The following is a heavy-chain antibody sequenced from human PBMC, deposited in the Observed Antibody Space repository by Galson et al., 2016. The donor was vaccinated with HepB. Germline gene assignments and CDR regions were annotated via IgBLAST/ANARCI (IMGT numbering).Heavy chain of an antibody. CDR3: ARVRSGYSAIAD. CDR1: GGSITSNF. V-gene: IGHV4-59*12. Sequence: SETLSLTCNVSGGSITSNFWGWIRQPPGKGLEWIGSTFYSGTTNYNPSLRSRLTMSVDMSKNQLSLRVSSVAAADTAVYYCARVRSGYSAIADWGQGTLVTVSS. D-gene: IGHD3-22*01. J-gene: IGHJ4*02. CDR2: TFYSGTT.